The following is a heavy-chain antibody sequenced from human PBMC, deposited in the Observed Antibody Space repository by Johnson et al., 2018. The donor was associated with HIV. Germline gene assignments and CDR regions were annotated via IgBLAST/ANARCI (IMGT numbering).Heavy chain of an antibody. CDR2: IYSGGNT. J-gene: IGHJ3*01. CDR1: GFTVSSNY. CDR3: ARDEVDDGAFDV. V-gene: IGHV3-66*02. Sequence: VQLVESGGGLVQPGGSLRLSCAASGFTVSSNYLSWVRQAPGKGLEWVSLIYSGGNTYYADSVKGRFTISRDSSTNTLYLQMNSLRVEDAAIYYCARDEVDDGAFDVWGQGTMVTVSS. D-gene: IGHD2-2*01.